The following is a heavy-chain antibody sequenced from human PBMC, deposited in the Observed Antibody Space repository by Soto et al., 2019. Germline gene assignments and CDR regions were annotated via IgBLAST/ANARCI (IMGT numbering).Heavy chain of an antibody. J-gene: IGHJ4*02. CDR1: GFTFSSYG. V-gene: IGHV3-33*01. Sequence: ESGGGVVQPGRSLRLSCAASGFTFSSYGMHWVRQAPGKGLEWVAVIWYDGSNKYYADSVKGRFTISRDNSKNTLYLQMNSLRAEDTAVYYCARDNVDTAMVTGFYYFDYWGQGTLVTVSS. CDR2: IWYDGSNK. CDR3: ARDNVDTAMVTGFYYFDY. D-gene: IGHD5-18*01.